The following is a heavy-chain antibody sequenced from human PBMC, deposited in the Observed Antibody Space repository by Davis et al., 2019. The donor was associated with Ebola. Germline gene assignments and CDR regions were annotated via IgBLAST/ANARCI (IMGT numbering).Heavy chain of an antibody. CDR1: GFTFSNYA. D-gene: IGHD4-17*01. V-gene: IGHV3-21*01. CDR2: ISSSDTYI. CDR3: ARGQLMDYGDYLDY. Sequence: GGSLRLSCEVSGFTFSNYAMSWVRQAPGKGLEWVSSISSSDTYIHYADSVKGRFTISRDNAKSSLYLQLNSLTAEDTAVYYCARGQLMDYGDYLDYWGQGTLVTVSS. J-gene: IGHJ4*02.